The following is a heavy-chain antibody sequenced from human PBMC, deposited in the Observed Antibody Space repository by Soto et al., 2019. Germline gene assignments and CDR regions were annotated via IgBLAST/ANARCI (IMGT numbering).Heavy chain of an antibody. Sequence: QVQLVESGGGVVQPGRSLRLSCAASGFTFSSYAMHWVRQAPGKGLEWVAVISYDGSNKYYADSVKGRFTISRDNSKNTLYLQMNSLRAEDTAVYYCARDIKAAAGTDYFDYWGQGTLVTVSS. CDR2: ISYDGSNK. D-gene: IGHD6-13*01. CDR1: GFTFSSYA. J-gene: IGHJ4*02. V-gene: IGHV3-30-3*01. CDR3: ARDIKAAAGTDYFDY.